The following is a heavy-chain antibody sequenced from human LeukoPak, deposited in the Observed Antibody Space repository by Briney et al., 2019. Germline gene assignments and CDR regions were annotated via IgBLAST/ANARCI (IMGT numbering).Heavy chain of an antibody. CDR1: GGSISSSNYY. J-gene: IGHJ5*01. Sequence: PSETLSLTCTASGGSISSSNYYWGWIRQPPGKGLEWIGSFYYSGITYYSPSLKSRVTLSVDTSKNQFSLKLSSVTAADTAVYYCATHAPYSNYDSWGQGTLVTVSS. V-gene: IGHV4-39*01. CDR3: ATHAPYSNYDS. CDR2: FYYSGIT. D-gene: IGHD4-11*01.